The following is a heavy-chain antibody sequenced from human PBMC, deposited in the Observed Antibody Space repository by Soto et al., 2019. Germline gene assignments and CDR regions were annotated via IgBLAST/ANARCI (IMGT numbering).Heavy chain of an antibody. D-gene: IGHD3-22*01. CDR1: GGSISSSSYY. J-gene: IGHJ4*02. CDR3: ASGGSMIVVVTFDY. CDR2: IYYSGST. Sequence: QLQLQESGPGLVKPSETLSLTCTVSGGSISSSSYYWGWIRQPPGKGLEWIGSIYYSGSTYYNPSLKSRVTISVDTSKNQFSLKLSSVTAADTAVYYCASGGSMIVVVTFDYWGQGTLVTVSS. V-gene: IGHV4-39*01.